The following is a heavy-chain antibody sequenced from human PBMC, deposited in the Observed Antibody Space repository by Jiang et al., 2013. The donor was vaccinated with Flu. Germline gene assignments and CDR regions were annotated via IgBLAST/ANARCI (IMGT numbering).Heavy chain of an antibody. D-gene: IGHD4-17*01. V-gene: IGHV5-51*01. Sequence: GAEVKKPGESLKISCKGSGYSFTSYWIGWVRQMPGKGLEWMGIIYPGDSDTRYSPSFQGRVTISADKSISTAYLQWSSLKASDTAMYYCARHSPTYGDYDWYFDLWGRGHPGHCLL. J-gene: IGHJ2*01. CDR3: ARHSPTYGDYDWYFDL. CDR1: GYSFTSYW. CDR2: IYPGDSDT.